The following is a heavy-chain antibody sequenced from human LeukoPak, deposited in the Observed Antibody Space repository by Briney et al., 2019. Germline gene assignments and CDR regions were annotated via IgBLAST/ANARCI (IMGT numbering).Heavy chain of an antibody. CDR2: ISYDGSNK. Sequence: PGGSLRPSCAASGFTFSSYGMHWVRQAPGKGLEWVAVISYDGSNKYYADSVKGRFTISRDNSKNTLYLQMNSLRAEDTAVYYCAKDWTSIAAAGPLGDWFDPWGQGTLVTVSS. J-gene: IGHJ5*02. CDR3: AKDWTSIAAAGPLGDWFDP. V-gene: IGHV3-30*18. CDR1: GFTFSSYG. D-gene: IGHD6-13*01.